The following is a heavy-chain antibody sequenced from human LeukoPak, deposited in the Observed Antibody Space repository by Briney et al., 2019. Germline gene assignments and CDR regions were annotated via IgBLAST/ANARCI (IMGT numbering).Heavy chain of an antibody. CDR2: INHSGST. Sequence: PSETLSLTCAVYGGSFSGYYWSWIRQPPGKGLEWIGEINHSGSTNYNPSLKSRVTISVDTSKNQFSLKLSSVTAADTAVYYCATRGDFRSYYYRGQGTLVTVSS. CDR3: ATRGDFRSYYY. J-gene: IGHJ4*02. CDR1: GGSFSGYY. D-gene: IGHD3-3*01. V-gene: IGHV4-34*01.